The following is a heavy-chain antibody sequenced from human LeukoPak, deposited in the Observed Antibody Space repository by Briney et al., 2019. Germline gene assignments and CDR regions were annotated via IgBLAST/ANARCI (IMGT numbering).Heavy chain of an antibody. CDR3: ARVYYYGSGSYYGY. CDR2: INPNTGGT. D-gene: IGHD3-10*01. Sequence: ASVKVSCKASGYTFTGYYMHWVRQDPRQGLQWMGWINPNTGGTDYAQKFQGRVTMTRDTSISTAYMELGSLRSDDTAVYYCARVYYYGSGSYYGYWGQGTLVTVSS. CDR1: GYTFTGYY. J-gene: IGHJ4*02. V-gene: IGHV1-2*02.